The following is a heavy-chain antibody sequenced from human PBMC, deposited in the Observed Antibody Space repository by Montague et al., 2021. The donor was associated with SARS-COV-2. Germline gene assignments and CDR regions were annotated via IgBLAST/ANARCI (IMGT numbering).Heavy chain of an antibody. Sequence: SETLSLTCTVSGGSISSSSYYWGWTRQPPGKRLEWIGSIYYSGSTYYNPSLKSRVTISVDTSKNQSSLKLSSVTAADTAVYYCAREGGWLDRGSYYFDYWGQGTLVTVSS. CDR2: IYYSGST. D-gene: IGHD3-22*01. J-gene: IGHJ4*02. CDR3: AREGGWLDRGSYYFDY. CDR1: GGSISSSSYY. V-gene: IGHV4-39*07.